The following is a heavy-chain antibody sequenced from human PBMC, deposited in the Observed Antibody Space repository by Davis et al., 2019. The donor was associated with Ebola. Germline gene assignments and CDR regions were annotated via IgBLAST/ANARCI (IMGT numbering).Heavy chain of an antibody. J-gene: IGHJ4*02. CDR1: GYTFTSYD. D-gene: IGHD6-13*01. Sequence: ASVKVSCKASGYTFTSYDINWVRQATGQGLEWMGWMNPNSGNTGYAQKFQGRVTMTRNTSISTAYMELSSLRSEDTAVYYCARALSRGIAAAGGYWGQGTLVTVSS. CDR3: ARALSRGIAAAGGY. V-gene: IGHV1-8*01. CDR2: MNPNSGNT.